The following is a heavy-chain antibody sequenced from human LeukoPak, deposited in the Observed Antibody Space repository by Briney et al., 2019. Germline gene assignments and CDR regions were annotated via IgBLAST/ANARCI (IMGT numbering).Heavy chain of an antibody. J-gene: IGHJ5*02. CDR3: AREVVVRGAFDP. CDR2: INPNSGGT. V-gene: IGHV1-2*02. CDR1: GYTFTGYY. D-gene: IGHD3-10*01. Sequence: GSVKVSCKASGYTFTGYYMHWVRQAPGQGLEWMGWINPNSGGTNYAQKFQGRVTMTRDTSISTAYMELSRLRSDDTAVYYCAREVVVRGAFDPWGQGTLVTVSS.